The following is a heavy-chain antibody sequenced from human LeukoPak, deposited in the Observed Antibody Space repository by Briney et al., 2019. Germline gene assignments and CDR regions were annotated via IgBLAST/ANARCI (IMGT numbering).Heavy chain of an antibody. Sequence: SETLSLTCTVSGDSISSSTYYWGWIRQPPGKGLEWIGSIYYSGSTYYNPSLKSRVTISVDTSKNQFSLKLSSVTAADTAVYYCARDAGTSYYYYYGMDVWGQGTTVTVSS. CDR1: GDSISSSTYY. V-gene: IGHV4-39*02. J-gene: IGHJ6*02. CDR2: IYYSGST. CDR3: ARDAGTSYYYYYGMDV. D-gene: IGHD3/OR15-3a*01.